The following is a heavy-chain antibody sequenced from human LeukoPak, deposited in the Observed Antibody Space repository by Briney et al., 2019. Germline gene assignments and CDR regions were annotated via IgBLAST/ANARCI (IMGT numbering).Heavy chain of an antibody. CDR2: INTDGSSK. J-gene: IGHJ4*02. CDR3: ASILRSSSGYYFDY. D-gene: IGHD3-10*01. V-gene: IGHV3-74*01. CDR1: GFTFSTYW. Sequence: GGSLRLSCAASGFTFSTYWMHWVRQAPGKGLLWVARINTDGSSKIYADSVKGRFTISRDNAKSTLYLQMNSLRAEDTAVYYCASILRSSSGYYFDYWGQGTLVTVSS.